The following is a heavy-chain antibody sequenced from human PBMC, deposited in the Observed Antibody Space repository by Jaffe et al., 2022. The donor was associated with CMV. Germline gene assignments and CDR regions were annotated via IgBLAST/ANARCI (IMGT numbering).Heavy chain of an antibody. D-gene: IGHD6-13*01. Sequence: QVQLVQSGAEVKKPGASVKVSCKASGYTFTSYDINWVRQATGQGLEWMGWMNPNSGNTGYAQKFQGRVTMTRNTSISTAYMELSSLRSEDTAVYYCARGRMAAADYYYGMDVWGQGTTVTVSS. J-gene: IGHJ6*02. CDR1: GYTFTSYD. CDR2: MNPNSGNT. CDR3: ARGRMAAADYYYGMDV. V-gene: IGHV1-8*01.